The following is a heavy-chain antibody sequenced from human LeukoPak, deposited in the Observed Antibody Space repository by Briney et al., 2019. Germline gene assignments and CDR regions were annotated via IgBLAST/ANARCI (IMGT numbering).Heavy chain of an antibody. CDR1: GFTFSSYA. J-gene: IGHJ4*02. CDR2: ISGGADLI. V-gene: IGHV3-23*01. D-gene: IGHD7-27*01. Sequence: GGSLRLSCAASGFTFSSYAMSWVRQAPGKGLEWASAISGGADLIYYADSVKGRFIISRDNSKNTLSLQMNSLRAEDTAVYYCAKATGDGGTFHYWGQGTLVTVSS. CDR3: AKATGDGGTFHY.